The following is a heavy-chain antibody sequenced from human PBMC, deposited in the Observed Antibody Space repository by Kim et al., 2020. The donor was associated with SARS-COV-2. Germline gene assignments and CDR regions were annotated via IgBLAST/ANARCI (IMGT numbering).Heavy chain of an antibody. Sequence: SETLSLTCTVSGGSISSYHWSWIRQPPGKGLEWIGYIYYSGSTNYNPSLKSRVTISVDTSKNQFSLKLSSVTAADTAVYYCARHEAPGDSGSYSDDYWFDPWGQGTLVTVSS. J-gene: IGHJ5*02. D-gene: IGHD1-26*01. CDR3: ARHEAPGDSGSYSDDYWFDP. CDR2: IYYSGST. CDR1: GGSISSYH. V-gene: IGHV4-59*08.